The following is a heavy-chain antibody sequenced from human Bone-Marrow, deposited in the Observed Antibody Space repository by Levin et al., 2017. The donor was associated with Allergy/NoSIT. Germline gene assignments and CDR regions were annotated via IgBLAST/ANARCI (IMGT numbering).Heavy chain of an antibody. CDR3: ARDRTVVGAPTGWFDP. D-gene: IGHD2-15*01. CDR2: IYHSGST. J-gene: IGHJ5*02. CDR1: GYSISSGYY. Sequence: PSETLSLTCTVSGYSISSGYYWGWIRQPPGKGLEWIGSIYHSGSTYYNPSLKSRVTISVDTSKNQFSLKLSCVTAADTAVYYCARDRTVVGAPTGWFDPWGQGTLVTVSS. V-gene: IGHV4-38-2*02.